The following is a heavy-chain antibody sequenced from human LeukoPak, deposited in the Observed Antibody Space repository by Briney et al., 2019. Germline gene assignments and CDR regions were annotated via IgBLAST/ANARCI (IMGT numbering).Heavy chain of an antibody. V-gene: IGHV1-2*02. J-gene: IGHJ4*02. CDR2: VNPNSGGT. CDR1: GYTFTGYY. D-gene: IGHD2-21*02. Sequence: GASVKVSCKASGYTFTGYYMHWVRLAPGQGLEWMGWVNPNSGGTNYAQKFQGRVTMTRDTSISTAYMELSRLRSDDTAVYYCARVSLAYCGGDCYGFDYWGQGTLVTVSS. CDR3: ARVSLAYCGGDCYGFDY.